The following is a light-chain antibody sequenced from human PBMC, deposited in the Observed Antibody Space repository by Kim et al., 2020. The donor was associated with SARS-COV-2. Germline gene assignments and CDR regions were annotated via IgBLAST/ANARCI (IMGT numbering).Light chain of an antibody. CDR2: EDD. CDR1: RGSIDDNY. CDR3: QSYNRDNVL. J-gene: IGLJ2*01. Sequence: GKTVTISCTRHRGSIDDNYGQWYQQRPGGVPTTVIYEDDQRPSGVPDRFSGSIDNSSNSASLTISGLGTEDEADCYCQSYNRDNVLFGGGTQLTVL. V-gene: IGLV6-57*03.